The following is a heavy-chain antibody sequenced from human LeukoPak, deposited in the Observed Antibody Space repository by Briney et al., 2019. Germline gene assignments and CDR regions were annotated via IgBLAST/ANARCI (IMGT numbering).Heavy chain of an antibody. D-gene: IGHD3-10*01. J-gene: IGHJ4*01. V-gene: IGHV4-4*07. CDR1: GGSISTYY. Sequence: SETLSLTCTVSGGSISTYYWSWIRQPAGKGLEWIGRIHTSGSTNYNPSLKSRVTMLVDTSKNQFSLKLSSVTAADTAVYYCARPRVRGVIIRGFDYWGQGTLVTVSS. CDR2: IHTSGST. CDR3: ARPRVRGVIIRGFDY.